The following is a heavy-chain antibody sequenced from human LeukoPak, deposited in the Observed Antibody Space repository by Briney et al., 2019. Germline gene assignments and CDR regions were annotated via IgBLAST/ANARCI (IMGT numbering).Heavy chain of an antibody. CDR1: GYSISSGFY. CDR2: IFHSGST. Sequence: SETLSLTCTVSGYSISSGFYWGWIRQPPGKGLEWIGSIFHSGSTYYNPSLKSRVTISVDTSKNQFSLKLSSVTAADTAVYYCARANYYDNSGYSRGAFDIWGQGTMVTVSS. V-gene: IGHV4-38-2*02. J-gene: IGHJ3*02. D-gene: IGHD3-22*01. CDR3: ARANYYDNSGYSRGAFDI.